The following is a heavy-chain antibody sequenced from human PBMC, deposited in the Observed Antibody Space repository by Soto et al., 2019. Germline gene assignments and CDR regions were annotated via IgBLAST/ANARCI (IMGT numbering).Heavy chain of an antibody. CDR1: GGSISGSTYY. Sequence: QLQLQESCPGLVKPSETLSLTCTVSGGSISGSTYYWGWIRQPPGKGLEYVGSTFYNGRTSYNPSLKIRVTVSVDTSKNQVSLNVNSATAADTAVYYCARHGSGSQYPPDHCGQGTLVTVSS. V-gene: IGHV4-39*01. D-gene: IGHD3-10*01. J-gene: IGHJ4*02. CDR3: ARHGSGSQYPPDH. CDR2: TFYNGRT.